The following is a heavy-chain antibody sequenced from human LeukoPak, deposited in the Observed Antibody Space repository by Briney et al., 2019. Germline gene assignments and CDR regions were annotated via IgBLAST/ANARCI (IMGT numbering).Heavy chain of an antibody. CDR3: ARVTVGSGHGYFQH. D-gene: IGHD6-19*01. V-gene: IGHV4-39*07. Sequence: SESLSLTCTVSGGSISSSSYYWGWIRQPPGKGLEWIGSIYYSGSTYYNPSLKRRVTISVDTSKNQFSLKLSSVTAADTAVYYCARVTVGSGHGYFQHWGQGTLVTVSS. CDR2: IYYSGST. J-gene: IGHJ1*01. CDR1: GGSISSSSYY.